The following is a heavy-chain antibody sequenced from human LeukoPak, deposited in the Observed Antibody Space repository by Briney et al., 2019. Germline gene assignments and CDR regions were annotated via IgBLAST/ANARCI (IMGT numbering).Heavy chain of an antibody. J-gene: IGHJ3*02. V-gene: IGHV3-11*04. CDR2: ISSSGSTI. CDR3: ARDGYRFGQAFDI. D-gene: IGHD5-24*01. Sequence: GGSLRLSCAASGFTFSDYYMSWIRQAPGKGLEWVSYISSSGSTIFYADSVKGRFTISRDNAKNSLYLQMNSLRVEDTAVYYCARDGYRFGQAFDIWGQGTMVTVSS. CDR1: GFTFSDYY.